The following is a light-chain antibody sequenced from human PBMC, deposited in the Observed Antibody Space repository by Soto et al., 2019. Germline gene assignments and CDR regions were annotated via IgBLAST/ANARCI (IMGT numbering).Light chain of an antibody. V-gene: IGLV1-40*01. Sequence: QSVLTQPPSVSGAPGQRVTISCTGSSSNIGAGYDVHWYQQLPGTAPKLLIYGNSNRPSGVPDRLSGSKSGTSASLAITGLQAEYEADYYCQSYDSSLSALFGGGTKVTVL. CDR3: QSYDSSLSAL. CDR1: SSNIGAGYD. CDR2: GNS. J-gene: IGLJ3*02.